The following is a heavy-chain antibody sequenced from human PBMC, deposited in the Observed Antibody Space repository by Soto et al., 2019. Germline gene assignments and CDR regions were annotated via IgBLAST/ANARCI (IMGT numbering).Heavy chain of an antibody. Sequence: QLQXQESGPGXVKXXXXXSLTCTVSGGSISSSSYYWGWIRQPPGKGLEWIGSIYYSGSTYYNPSLKSRVTISVDTSKNQFSLKLSSVTAADTAVYYCARDSYDYVWGSYRGGEDYWGQGTLVTVSS. CDR2: IYYSGST. J-gene: IGHJ4*02. CDR3: ARDSYDYVWGSYRGGEDY. V-gene: IGHV4-39*01. CDR1: GGSISSSSYY. D-gene: IGHD3-16*02.